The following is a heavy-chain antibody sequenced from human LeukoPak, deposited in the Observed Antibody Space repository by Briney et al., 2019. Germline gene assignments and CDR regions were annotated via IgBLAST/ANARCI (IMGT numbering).Heavy chain of an antibody. CDR2: IYTNGNT. Sequence: PSETLSLTCTVSGGSISSGNFYWSWVRQPAGKGLEWIGRIYTNGNTNYNPSLNSRVSISVDTSKNQFSLRLSSVTAADTAVYYCARHKYSSGWPPEGAFDIWGQGTMVTVSS. CDR3: ARHKYSSGWPPEGAFDI. D-gene: IGHD6-19*01. V-gene: IGHV4-61*02. CDR1: GGSISSGNFY. J-gene: IGHJ3*02.